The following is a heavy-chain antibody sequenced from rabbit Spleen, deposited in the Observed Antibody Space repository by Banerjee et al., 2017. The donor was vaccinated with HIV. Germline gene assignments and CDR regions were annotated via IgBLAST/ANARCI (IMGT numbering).Heavy chain of an antibody. CDR3: ARDRDGDTPYNSYYFDL. Sequence: LEESGGGLVQPEGSLALTCKASGFSFSSSDYICWVRQAPGKGLEWISCIAGSSSGFTYSATWAKGRFTISKTSSTTVTLQMTSLTAADTATYFCARDRDGDTPYNSYYFDLWGPGTLVTVS. V-gene: IGHV1S45*01. D-gene: IGHD2-1*01. CDR1: GFSFSSSDY. J-gene: IGHJ4*01. CDR2: IAGSSSGFT.